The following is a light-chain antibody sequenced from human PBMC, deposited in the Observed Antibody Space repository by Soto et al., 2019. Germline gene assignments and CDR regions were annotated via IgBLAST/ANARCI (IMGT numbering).Light chain of an antibody. CDR3: QQLKNYPLFT. CDR2: SAS. V-gene: IGKV1-9*01. Sequence: DIPLNQSPFLLSGSVGGRVPLTCRASQEIYSYLALYQQKPGKAPKLLIYSASTLQSGVPSRFSGSGSGTEFTLTIRSLAPEDYATYYCQQLKNYPLFTFGPGTKLDIK. CDR1: QEIYSY. J-gene: IGKJ3*01.